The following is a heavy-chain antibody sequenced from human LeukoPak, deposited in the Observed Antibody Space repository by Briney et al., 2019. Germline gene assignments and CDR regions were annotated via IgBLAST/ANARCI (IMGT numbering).Heavy chain of an antibody. CDR1: GYTFTSYD. V-gene: IGHV1-8*01. D-gene: IGHD3-22*01. CDR2: MNPTSGNT. CDR3: ARVAHLYYDSSGYYYAY. J-gene: IGHJ4*02. Sequence: ASVKVSCKASGYTFTSYDINWVRQATGQGLEWMGWMNPTSGNTGYAQKFQGRVTMTKNTSISTAYMELSSLRSEDTAVYYCARVAHLYYDSSGYYYAYWGQGTLVTVSS.